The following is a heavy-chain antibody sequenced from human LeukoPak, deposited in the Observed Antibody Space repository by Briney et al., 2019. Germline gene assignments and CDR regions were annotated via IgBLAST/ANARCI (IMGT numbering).Heavy chain of an antibody. J-gene: IGHJ4*02. Sequence: SETLSLTCTVSGGSISSYYWSWIRQPPGKGLEWIGYIYYSGSTNYNPSPKSRVTISVDTSKNQFSLKLSSVTAADTAVYYCARTKKYYYDSSGYYGEHDYWGQGTLVTVSS. V-gene: IGHV4-59*01. CDR1: GGSISSYY. CDR2: IYYSGST. D-gene: IGHD3-22*01. CDR3: ARTKKYYYDSSGYYGEHDY.